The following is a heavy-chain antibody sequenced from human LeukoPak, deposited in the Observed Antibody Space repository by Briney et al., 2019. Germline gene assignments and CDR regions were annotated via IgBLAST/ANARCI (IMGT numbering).Heavy chain of an antibody. CDR2: ISYDGSNK. V-gene: IGHV3-30*18. J-gene: IGHJ4*02. CDR3: AKAFGWELTDSVDY. CDR1: GFTFSSYG. Sequence: TGGSLRLSCAASGFTFSSYGIHWVRQAPGKGLEWVAVISYDGSNKYYADSVKGRFTISRDNSKNTLCLQMNSLRPEDTAMYYCAKAFGWELTDSVDYWGQGTLVTVSS. D-gene: IGHD1-26*01.